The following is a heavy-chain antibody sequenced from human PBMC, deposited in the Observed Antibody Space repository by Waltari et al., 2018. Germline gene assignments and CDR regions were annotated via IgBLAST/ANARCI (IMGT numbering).Heavy chain of an antibody. Sequence: QLQLQESGPGLVKPSETLSLTCTVSGGSISSSSYHWGWIRQPPGQGLEWIGSIYYSGSTYYNPSLKSRVTISVDTSKIQFSLKLSSVTAADTAVYYCAREGVAVAGIYYYYYMDVWGKGTTVTISS. CDR3: AREGVAVAGIYYYYYMDV. CDR2: IYYSGST. CDR1: GGSISSSSYH. V-gene: IGHV4-39*07. J-gene: IGHJ6*03. D-gene: IGHD6-19*01.